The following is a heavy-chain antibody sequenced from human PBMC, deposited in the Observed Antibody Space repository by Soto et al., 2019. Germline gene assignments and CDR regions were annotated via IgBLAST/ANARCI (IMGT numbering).Heavy chain of an antibody. CDR1: GFTFSSYW. J-gene: IGHJ4*02. CDR3: ASSSSSGWSFYFDY. V-gene: IGHV3-7*01. CDR2: IKQDGSEK. Sequence: PGGSLRLSCAAAGFTFSSYWMSWVRQATGKGLEWVANIKQDGSEKYYVDSVKGRFTISRDNAKNSLYLQMNSLRAEDTAVYYCASSSSSGWSFYFDYWGQGTLVTVSS. D-gene: IGHD6-19*01.